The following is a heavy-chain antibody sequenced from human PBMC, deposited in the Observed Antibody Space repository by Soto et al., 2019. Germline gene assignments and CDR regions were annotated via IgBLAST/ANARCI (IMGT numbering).Heavy chain of an antibody. CDR1: GFTFSSYE. D-gene: IGHD1-26*01. CDR2: ISSSGSSI. J-gene: IGHJ6*02. V-gene: IGHV3-48*03. Sequence: GGSLRLSCAASGFTFSSYEMNWVRQAPGKGLEWVSYISSSGSSIYYADSVKGRFTISRDNAKNSLYLQMNSLRAEDTAVYYCARGGGSYYYSYYYGMDVWGQGTTVTVSS. CDR3: ARGGGSYYYSYYYGMDV.